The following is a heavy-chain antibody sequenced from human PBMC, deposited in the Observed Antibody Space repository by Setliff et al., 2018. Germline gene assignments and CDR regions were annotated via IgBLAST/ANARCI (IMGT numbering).Heavy chain of an antibody. D-gene: IGHD6-13*01. V-gene: IGHV1-2*04. CDR1: GDTFNTYT. CDR3: ARAGQQLDPYYYGMDV. J-gene: IGHJ6*02. CDR2: INPNSGGT. Sequence: ASVKVSCKASGDTFNTYTLSWVRQAPGQGLEWMGWINPNSGGTNYAQKFQGWVTMTRDTSISTAYMELSRLRSDDTAVYYCARAGQQLDPYYYGMDVWGQGTTVTVSS.